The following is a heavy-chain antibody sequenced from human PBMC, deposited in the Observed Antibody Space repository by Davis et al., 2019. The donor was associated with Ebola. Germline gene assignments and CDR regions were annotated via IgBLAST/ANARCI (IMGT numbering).Heavy chain of an antibody. V-gene: IGHV1-46*01. CDR3: ARDLGGIAARPGWFDP. Sequence: AASVKVSCKASGGTFSSYAISWVRQAPGQGLEWMGIINPSGGSTSYAQKFQGRVTMTRDTSTSTVYMELSSLRSEDTAVYYCARDLGGIAARPGWFDPWGQGTLVTVSS. J-gene: IGHJ5*02. CDR2: INPSGGST. D-gene: IGHD6-6*01. CDR1: GGTFSSYA.